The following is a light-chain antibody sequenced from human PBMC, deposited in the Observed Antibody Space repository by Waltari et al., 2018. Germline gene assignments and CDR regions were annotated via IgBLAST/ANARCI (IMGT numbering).Light chain of an antibody. CDR1: QHISAW. J-gene: IGKJ1*01. CDR3: HHYDGYSRT. CDR2: KSS. Sequence: DIQLTQSPSTLSASIGDKVTITCRASQHISAWLAWYQHKPGNDPKLPIYKSSSSGSGVSSRFTGSGSGTEFTLTISGLQPDDFATYYCHHYDGYSRTFVPGTRVEV. V-gene: IGKV1-5*03.